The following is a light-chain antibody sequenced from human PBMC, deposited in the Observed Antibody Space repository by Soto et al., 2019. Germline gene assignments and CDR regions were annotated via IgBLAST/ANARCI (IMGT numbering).Light chain of an antibody. CDR3: QQYDSSLT. V-gene: IGKV3-20*01. Sequence: EIVLTQSPGSLSLSPGDRATLSYRASQSISSSFFAWYQQKPGQAPRLLIYGASRRATGIPDRFTSSGSGTDFTLTISRLEPEDFAVYYCQQYDSSLTFGLGTKVEIK. CDR1: QSISSSF. J-gene: IGKJ1*01. CDR2: GAS.